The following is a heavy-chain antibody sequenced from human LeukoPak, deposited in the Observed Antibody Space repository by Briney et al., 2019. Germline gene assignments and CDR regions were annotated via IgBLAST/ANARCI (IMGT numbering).Heavy chain of an antibody. J-gene: IGHJ4*02. CDR2: IYPGDSDN. CDR3: ARPGIVGATEEFDY. Sequence: GESLKISCKGSGYSFTNYWIGWVRQLPGKGLEWMGLIYPGDSDNTYSPSFQGQVTILVDKSISTAYLQWSSLKASDTAMYYCARPGIVGATEEFDYWGQGTLVTVSS. CDR1: GYSFTNYW. V-gene: IGHV5-51*01. D-gene: IGHD1-26*01.